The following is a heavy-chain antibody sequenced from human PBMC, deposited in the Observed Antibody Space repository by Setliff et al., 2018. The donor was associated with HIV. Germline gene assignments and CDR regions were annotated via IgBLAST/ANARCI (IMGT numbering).Heavy chain of an antibody. D-gene: IGHD6-13*01. CDR2: IYYSGNT. CDR1: GGSISSHY. J-gene: IGHJ1*01. Sequence: PSETLSLTCTVSGGSISSHYWGWIRQPPGKGLDWIGSIYYSGNTYYNPSLKSRVTISEDTSRNQFSLRLSSVTAADTAIYYCARVPTSSWYVTTQRTKEYFHHWGQGTLVTVSS. V-gene: IGHV4-39*07. CDR3: ARVPTSSWYVTTQRTKEYFHH.